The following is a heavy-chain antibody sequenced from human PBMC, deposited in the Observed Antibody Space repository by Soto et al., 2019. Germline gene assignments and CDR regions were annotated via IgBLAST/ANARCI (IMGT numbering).Heavy chain of an antibody. D-gene: IGHD5-18*01. CDR3: ARKGQYSYGY. V-gene: IGHV1-3*01. Sequence: ASVKVSYKASGYTFNNYALHWVRQAPGQRLEWMGWINAGNGHTQYSQRFQDRVTITRDTSASTAYMELSSLTSEDTAVYYCARKGQYSYGYWGQGTQVTVSS. CDR2: INAGNGHT. CDR1: GYTFNNYA. J-gene: IGHJ4*02.